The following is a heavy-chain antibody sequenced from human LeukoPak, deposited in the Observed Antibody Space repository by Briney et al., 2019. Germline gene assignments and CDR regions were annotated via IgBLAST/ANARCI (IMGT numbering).Heavy chain of an antibody. CDR1: GFTFSSYP. D-gene: IGHD1-14*01. CDR2: IRGSSSPI. Sequence: GGSLRLFCGAWGFTFSSYPMNWVSQARGKGLEWVIYIRGSSSPIYYADSVKGRFIISRDNAKNSLYLQMNSLRAEDTAMYFCARDNNRGGALDIWGQGTMVTVSS. V-gene: IGHV3-48*01. CDR3: ARDNNRGGALDI. J-gene: IGHJ3*02.